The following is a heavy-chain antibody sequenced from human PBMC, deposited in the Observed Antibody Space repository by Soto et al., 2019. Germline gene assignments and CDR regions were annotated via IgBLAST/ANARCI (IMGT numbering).Heavy chain of an antibody. V-gene: IGHV1-8*01. CDR3: ARTYDFWSGSGYYYYMDV. D-gene: IGHD3-3*01. CDR2: MNPNSGNT. Sequence: ASVKVSCKASGYTFTSYDINWVRQATGHGLEWMGWMNPNSGNTGYAQKFQGRVTMTRNTSISTAYMELSSLRSEDTAVYYCARTYDFWSGSGYYYYMDVWGKGTTVTVSS. CDR1: GYTFTSYD. J-gene: IGHJ6*03.